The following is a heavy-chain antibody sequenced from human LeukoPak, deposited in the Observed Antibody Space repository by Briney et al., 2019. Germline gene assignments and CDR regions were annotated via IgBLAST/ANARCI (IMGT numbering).Heavy chain of an antibody. CDR1: GLTFSSHW. D-gene: IGHD6-6*01. V-gene: IGHV3-74*01. CDR2: ITNDGSST. Sequence: GGSLRLSCAASGLTFSSHWMHWVRQAPGKGLVWVSRITNDGSSTTYADSVKGRFTISRDSAKNMLYLQVNSLRAEDTAVYYCARGPNSNWSGLDFWGQGTLLTVSS. J-gene: IGHJ4*02. CDR3: ARGPNSNWSGLDF.